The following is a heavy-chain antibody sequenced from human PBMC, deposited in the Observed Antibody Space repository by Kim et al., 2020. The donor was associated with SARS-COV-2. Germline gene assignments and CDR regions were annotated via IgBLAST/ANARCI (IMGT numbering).Heavy chain of an antibody. Sequence: LKSRVTISVDTSKKQFSLKLSAVTAADTAVYYCARERSSGYYYRLGAFDIWGQGTMVTVSS. CDR3: ARERSSGYYYRLGAFDI. D-gene: IGHD3-22*01. J-gene: IGHJ3*02. V-gene: IGHV4-59*01.